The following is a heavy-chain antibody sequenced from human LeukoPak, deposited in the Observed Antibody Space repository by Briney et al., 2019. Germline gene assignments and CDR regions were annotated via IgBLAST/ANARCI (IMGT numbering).Heavy chain of an antibody. CDR2: IDNDGSTT. J-gene: IGHJ4*02. CDR3: ARAYYYDSSGCDY. CDR1: GFTFSSYW. D-gene: IGHD3-22*01. V-gene: IGHV3-74*01. Sequence: GGSLRLSCAASGFTFSSYWMHWVRQAPGKGLVWVSRIDNDGSTTSYADSVKGRFTISRDNAKNSLYLQMNSLRAEDTAVYYCARAYYYDSSGCDYWGQGTLVTVSS.